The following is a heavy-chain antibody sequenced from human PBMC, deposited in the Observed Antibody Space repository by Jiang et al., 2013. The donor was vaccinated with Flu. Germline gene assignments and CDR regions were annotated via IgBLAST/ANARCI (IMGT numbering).Heavy chain of an antibody. D-gene: IGHD5-12*01. Sequence: PGLVKPSETLSLTCTVSGGSISSYYWSWIRQPPGKGLEWIGYIYYSGSTNYNPSLKSRVTISVDTSKNQFSLKLSSVTAADTAVYYCARVRGYDGYYYGMDVWGQGTTVTVSS. CDR2: IYYSGST. CDR3: ARVRGYDGYYYGMDV. V-gene: IGHV4-59*01. CDR1: GGSISSYY. J-gene: IGHJ6*02.